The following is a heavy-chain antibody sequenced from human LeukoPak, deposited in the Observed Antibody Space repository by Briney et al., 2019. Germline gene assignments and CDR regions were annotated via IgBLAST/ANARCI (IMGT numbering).Heavy chain of an antibody. D-gene: IGHD3-16*01. J-gene: IGHJ3*02. V-gene: IGHV3-48*01. Sequence: GGSLRLSCAASGFTLSTYAMNWVRQAPGKGLEWVSYISGDSRSIYHADSVKGRFTISRDDADNSLYLQMNSLRAEDTAVYFCARDYVARQGRNAFDIWGQGTMVAVSS. CDR1: GFTLSTYA. CDR2: ISGDSRSI. CDR3: ARDYVARQGRNAFDI.